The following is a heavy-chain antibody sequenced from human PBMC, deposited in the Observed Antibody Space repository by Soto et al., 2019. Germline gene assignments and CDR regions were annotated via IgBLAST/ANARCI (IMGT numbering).Heavy chain of an antibody. D-gene: IGHD3-3*01. Sequence: PSEALSLTCTASGGSISSGDYYWSWIRQPPGKGLEWIGYIYYSGSTYYNPSLKSRVTISVDTSKNQFSLKLSSVTAADTAVYYCARVQGYYDFWSGYWFDPWGQGTLVTVSS. CDR3: ARVQGYYDFWSGYWFDP. CDR1: GGSISSGDYY. CDR2: IYYSGST. J-gene: IGHJ5*02. V-gene: IGHV4-30-4*01.